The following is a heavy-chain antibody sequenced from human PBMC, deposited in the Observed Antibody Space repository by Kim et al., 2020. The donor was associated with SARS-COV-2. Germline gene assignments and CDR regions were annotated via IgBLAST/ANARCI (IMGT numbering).Heavy chain of an antibody. J-gene: IGHJ6*02. D-gene: IGHD3-16*01. CDR2: IYSGGST. Sequence: GGSLRLSCAASGFTVSSNYMSWVRQAPGKGLEWVSVIYSGGSTYYADSVKGRFTISRDNSKNTLYLQMNSLRAEDTAVYYCARDRWVGGYYYYGMDVWGQGTTVTVSS. V-gene: IGHV3-66*01. CDR3: ARDRWVGGYYYYGMDV. CDR1: GFTVSSNY.